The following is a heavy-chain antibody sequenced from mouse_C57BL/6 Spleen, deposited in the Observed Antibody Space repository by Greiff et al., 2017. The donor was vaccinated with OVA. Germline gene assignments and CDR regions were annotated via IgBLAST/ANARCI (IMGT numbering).Heavy chain of an antibody. D-gene: IGHD1-1*01. Sequence: QVQLQQPGAELVKPGASVKMSCTASGYTFTSYWITWVKQRPGQGLEWIGDIYPGSGSTDYTEKFKSKATMTVDTSSSTAYMQLSSLTSEDSAVYYCARVGVNRVVYFDYWGQGTTLTVSS. CDR2: IYPGSGST. CDR3: ARVGVNRVVYFDY. V-gene: IGHV1-55*01. J-gene: IGHJ2*01. CDR1: GYTFTSYW.